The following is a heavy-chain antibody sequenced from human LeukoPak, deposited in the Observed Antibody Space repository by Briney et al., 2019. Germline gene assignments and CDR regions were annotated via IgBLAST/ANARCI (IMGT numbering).Heavy chain of an antibody. V-gene: IGHV3-23*01. CDR1: GFTFNNYA. CDR2: ISGSGGTT. D-gene: IGHD1-14*01. CDR3: AKVSGGGLYYDGMDV. Sequence: PGGSLRLSCAASGFTFNNYAINWVRQAPGKGLEWVSVISGSGGTTYYADSVKGRFTISRDSSKNTLYLQMNSLRAEDTAVYYCAKVSGGGLYYDGMDVWGQGTTVTASS. J-gene: IGHJ6*02.